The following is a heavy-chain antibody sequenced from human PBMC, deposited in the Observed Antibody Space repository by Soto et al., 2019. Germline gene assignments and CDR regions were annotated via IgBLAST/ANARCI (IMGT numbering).Heavy chain of an antibody. CDR3: ARWWSGSRQGFDP. CDR2: IYYSGST. D-gene: IGHD3-3*01. J-gene: IGHJ5*02. Sequence: QVQLQESGPGLVKPSQTLSLTCTVSGGSISSGDYYWSWIRQHPGKGLEWIGYIYYSGSTYYNPSLKSRVTISLDTSKNQFSLKLSSVAAPDTAVYYCARWWSGSRQGFDPWGQGTLVTVSS. CDR1: GGSISSGDYY. V-gene: IGHV4-31*03.